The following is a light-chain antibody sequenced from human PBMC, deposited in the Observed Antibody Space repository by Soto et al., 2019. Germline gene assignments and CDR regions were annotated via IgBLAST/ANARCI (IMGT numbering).Light chain of an antibody. Sequence: ERVLTQSPGTLSLSPGERATLSCRASQSVSSNYLAWYQQKPGQAPRLLIYGASSRATGIPDRFSGSGSGTDFTLTIRRLEPEDFAVYYCQQYGSSYPWTFGQGTMVDI. J-gene: IGKJ1*01. CDR1: QSVSSNY. CDR2: GAS. V-gene: IGKV3-20*01. CDR3: QQYGSSYPWT.